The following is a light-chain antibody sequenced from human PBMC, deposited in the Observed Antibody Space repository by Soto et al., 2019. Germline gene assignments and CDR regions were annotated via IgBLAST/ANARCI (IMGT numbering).Light chain of an antibody. CDR1: TSDIGAYNY. CDR3: SSYGASRIL. J-gene: IGLJ2*01. CDR2: DVS. Sequence: QSALTQPASVSGSPGQPITISCSGSTSDIGAYNYVSWYQQHPGKAPKLLIYDVSYRPSGVSDRFSGSKSGNTASLTISGLQPEDEADDYCSSYGASRILFGGGTKLTVL. V-gene: IGLV2-14*03.